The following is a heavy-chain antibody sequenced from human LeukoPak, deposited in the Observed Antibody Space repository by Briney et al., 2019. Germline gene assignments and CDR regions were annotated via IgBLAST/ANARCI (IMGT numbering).Heavy chain of an antibody. D-gene: IGHD3-10*01. CDR1: GFTFSSYG. CDR3: AKGRGVIYDAFDI. CDR2: IRYDGSNK. Sequence: GGSLRLSCAASGFTFSSYGMHWVRQAPGKGLEWVAFIRYDGSNKYYADSVKGRFTISRDNSKNTLYLQMNSLRAEDTAVYYCAKGRGVIYDAFDIWGQGTMVTVSS. J-gene: IGHJ3*02. V-gene: IGHV3-30*02.